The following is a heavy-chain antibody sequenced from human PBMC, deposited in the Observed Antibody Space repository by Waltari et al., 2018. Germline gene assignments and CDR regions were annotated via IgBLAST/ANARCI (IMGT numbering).Heavy chain of an antibody. V-gene: IGHV1-69*08. J-gene: IGHJ6*02. CDR3: ATSSGSAYYYGMDV. CDR1: GGTFSTYT. Sequence: QVQLVQSGAEVKKPGSSVKVSCKASGGTFSTYTISWVRQAPGQGLEWMGRIIPIFGTANYAQKFQGRVTITADKSTSTAYMELSSLRSEDTAVYYCATSSGSAYYYGMDVWGQGTTVTVSS. D-gene: IGHD1-26*01. CDR2: IIPIFGTA.